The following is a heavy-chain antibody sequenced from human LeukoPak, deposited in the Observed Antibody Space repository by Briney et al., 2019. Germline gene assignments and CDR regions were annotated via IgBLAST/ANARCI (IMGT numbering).Heavy chain of an antibody. D-gene: IGHD4-11*01. J-gene: IGHJ3*02. V-gene: IGHV4-4*07. CDR2: IYTSGST. CDR1: GGSISSYY. Sequence: PSETLSLTCTVSGGSISSYYWSWIRQPAGKGLEWIGRIYTSGSTNYNPSLKSRVTMSVDRSKNQFSLKLSSVTAADAAVYYCARGYSTRAFDIWGQGTMVTVSS. CDR3: ARGYSTRAFDI.